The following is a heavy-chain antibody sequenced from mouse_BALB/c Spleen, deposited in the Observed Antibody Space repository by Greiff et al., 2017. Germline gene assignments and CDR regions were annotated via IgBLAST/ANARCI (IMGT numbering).Heavy chain of an antibody. CDR1: GYSITSGYS. D-gene: IGHD1-3*01. Sequence: LQQSGPDLVKPSQSLSLTCTVTGYSITSGYSWHWIRQFPGNKLEWMGYIHYSGSTNYNPSLKSRISITRDTSKNQFFLQLNSVTTEDTATYNSVRETLITPRSFAYWGQGTLVTVSP. J-gene: IGHJ3*01. V-gene: IGHV3-1*02. CDR2: IHYSGST. CDR3: VRETLITPRSFAY.